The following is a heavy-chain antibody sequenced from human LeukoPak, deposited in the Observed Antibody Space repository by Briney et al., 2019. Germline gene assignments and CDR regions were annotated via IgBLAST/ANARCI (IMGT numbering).Heavy chain of an antibody. CDR3: ARARGSYVEAAY. CDR2: IHQDGSIQ. V-gene: IGHV3-7*01. J-gene: IGHJ4*02. CDR1: GFTFSSYW. D-gene: IGHD3-16*01. Sequence: GSLKLSCAASGFTFSSYWMTWVRQAPGGGLEWVANIHQDGSIQFYVDSVKGRFTVSRDNARNLLYLQMNGLRAEDTAVYYCARARGSYVEAAYWGQGTLVTVSS.